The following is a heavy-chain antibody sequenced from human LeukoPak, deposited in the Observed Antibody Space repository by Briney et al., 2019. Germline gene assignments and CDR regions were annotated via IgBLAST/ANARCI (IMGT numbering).Heavy chain of an antibody. D-gene: IGHD5-18*01. CDR3: ARDHVDTAMVSYYYYMDV. Sequence: SETLSLTCTVSGGSISSYYWSWIRQPAGKGLEWIGRIYTSGSTNYNPSLKSRATMPVDTSKNQFSLKLSSVTAADTAVYYCARDHVDTAMVSYYYYMDVWGKGTTVTVSS. V-gene: IGHV4-4*07. CDR2: IYTSGST. J-gene: IGHJ6*03. CDR1: GGSISSYY.